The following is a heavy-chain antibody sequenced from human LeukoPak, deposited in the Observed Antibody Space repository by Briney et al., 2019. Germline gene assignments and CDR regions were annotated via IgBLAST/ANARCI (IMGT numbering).Heavy chain of an antibody. J-gene: IGHJ4*02. D-gene: IGHD1-26*01. V-gene: IGHV1-69*13. CDR3: ARERGVGATRDFDY. CDR1: GGTFSSYA. CDR2: IIPIFGTA. Sequence: ASVKVSCKASGGTFSSYAISWVRQAPGQGLEWMGGIIPIFGTANYAQKFQGRVTITADESTSTAYMELSSLRSEDTAVYYCARERGVGATRDFDYRGQGTLVTVSS.